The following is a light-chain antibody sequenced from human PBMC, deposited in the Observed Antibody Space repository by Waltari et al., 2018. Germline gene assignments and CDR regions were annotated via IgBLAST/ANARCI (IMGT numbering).Light chain of an antibody. J-gene: IGKJ2*01. V-gene: IGKV3-20*01. Sequence: VLMQSPGTLSLSPGEIAAISFRASQGVSSSYLAWYQQKPGQAPRLLIYGASTRPTGIPDRFSGSTSGTDFTLTISRLEPEDFAVYYCLHYGRSVYTFGQGTKLEIK. CDR3: LHYGRSVYT. CDR2: GAS. CDR1: QGVSSSY.